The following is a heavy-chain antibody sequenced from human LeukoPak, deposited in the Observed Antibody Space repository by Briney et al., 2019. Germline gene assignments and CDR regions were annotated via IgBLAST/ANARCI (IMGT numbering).Heavy chain of an antibody. Sequence: GGSLRLSCAASGFNFSSYWMHWVRQAPGKGLVWVSGISSDGSSPRYADSVKGRCTISGDNAKSTLYLQMNGLRAEDTAVYYCARGGAPTGVTVPTAVYWYFDLWGRGTLVTVSS. J-gene: IGHJ2*01. D-gene: IGHD1-7*01. CDR2: ISSDGSSP. V-gene: IGHV3-74*01. CDR3: ARGGAPTGVTVPTAVYWYFDL. CDR1: GFNFSSYW.